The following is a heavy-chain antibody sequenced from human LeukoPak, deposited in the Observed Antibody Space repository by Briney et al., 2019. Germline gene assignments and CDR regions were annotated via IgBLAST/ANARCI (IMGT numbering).Heavy chain of an antibody. Sequence: SLRLSCLGSGFSLDDYAMHWVRQVPGKGPEWVSSISWVGNIQAYADSAKGRFTISRDNAKNSLFLQMNSLRAEDTALYYCIKDMGFDLLKDAFDLWGQGTMVTVSS. CDR2: ISWVGNIQ. J-gene: IGHJ3*01. D-gene: IGHD3-9*01. CDR1: GFSLDDYA. V-gene: IGHV3-9*01. CDR3: IKDMGFDLLKDAFDL.